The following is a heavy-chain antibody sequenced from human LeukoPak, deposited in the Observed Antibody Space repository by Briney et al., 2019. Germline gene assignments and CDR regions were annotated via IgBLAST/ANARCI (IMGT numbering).Heavy chain of an antibody. V-gene: IGHV3-11*01. D-gene: IGHD5-24*01. Sequence: PGGSLRLSCGVAGFTLSDYYISWIRQAPGKGLEWVSDISSRDGTIHFADSVKGRFTMSWDNAENSLHLQMNSLRAEDMALYYCAKTDGYNSGAFDIWGQGTMVTVSS. CDR2: ISSRDGTI. CDR3: AKTDGYNSGAFDI. CDR1: GFTLSDYY. J-gene: IGHJ3*02.